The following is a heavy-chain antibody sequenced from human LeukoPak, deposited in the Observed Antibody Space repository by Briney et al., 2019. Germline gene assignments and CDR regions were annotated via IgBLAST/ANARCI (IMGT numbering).Heavy chain of an antibody. CDR1: GFTVSSSY. J-gene: IGHJ4*02. D-gene: IGHD3-10*01. Sequence: GGSLRLSCAASGFTVSSSYMSWVRQAPGKGLEWVSVIYSGGSTYYAASVKGRFTISRDNSKNTLYLQMNSLRAEDTAVYFCAGFGSYYFDYWGQGTLVTVSS. CDR2: IYSGGST. CDR3: AGFGSYYFDY. V-gene: IGHV3-66*01.